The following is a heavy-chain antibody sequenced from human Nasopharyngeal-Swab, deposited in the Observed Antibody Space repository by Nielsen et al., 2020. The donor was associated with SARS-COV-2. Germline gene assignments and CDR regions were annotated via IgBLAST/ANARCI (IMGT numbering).Heavy chain of an antibody. V-gene: IGHV1-46*01. CDR2: INPSGGST. Sequence: ASVKVSCKASGYTFTSYYMHWVRQAPGQGLEWMGIINPSGGSTSYAQKFQGRVTMTRDTSTSTVYMELSSLRSEDTAVYYCAREVIVVVPAANKETATGPESWFDPWGQEPWSPSPQ. J-gene: IGHJ5*02. CDR1: GYTFTSYY. CDR3: AREVIVVVPAANKETATGPESWFDP. D-gene: IGHD2-2*01.